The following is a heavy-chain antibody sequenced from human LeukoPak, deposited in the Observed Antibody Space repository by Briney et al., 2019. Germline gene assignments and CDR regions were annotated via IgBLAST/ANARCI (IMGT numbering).Heavy chain of an antibody. CDR3: ARGRVAAMGWFDP. CDR1: GFTFSSYS. D-gene: IGHD2-2*01. V-gene: IGHV3-21*01. Sequence: GGSLRLSCAASGFTFSSYSMNWVRQGPGKGLEWVSSISSSSSYIYYADSVKGRFTISRDNAKNSLYLQMNSLRAEDTAVYYCARGRVAAMGWFDPWGQGTLVTVSS. J-gene: IGHJ5*02. CDR2: ISSSSSYI.